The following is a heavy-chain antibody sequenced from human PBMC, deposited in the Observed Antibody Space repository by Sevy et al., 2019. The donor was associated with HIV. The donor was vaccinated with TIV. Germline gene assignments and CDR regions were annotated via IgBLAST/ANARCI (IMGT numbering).Heavy chain of an antibody. CDR3: ASGYSSGYNFDF. CDR1: GDSISSTTYF. V-gene: IGHV4-39*01. Sequence: SETLSLTCTVSGDSISSTTYFWAWIRPPPGKGLESFGCIYYTGSTYYSPSLKSRVTISVDTSKGQFSLRLSSVTAPDTAVYYCASGYSSGYNFDFWGQGSLVTVSS. J-gene: IGHJ4*02. CDR2: IYYTGST. D-gene: IGHD5-18*01.